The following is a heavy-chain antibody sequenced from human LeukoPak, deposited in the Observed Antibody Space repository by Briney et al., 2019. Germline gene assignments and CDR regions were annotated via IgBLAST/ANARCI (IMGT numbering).Heavy chain of an antibody. D-gene: IGHD3-10*01. V-gene: IGHV3-30-3*01. CDR3: VKEAYYGWGSSPTFYFDY. CDR2: ISYDGSNK. Sequence: GGSLRLSCAASGFTFSSYAMHWVRQAPGKGLEWVAVISYDGSNKYYADSVKGRFTISRDNSRNTVFLQMNRLRPEDTAVYYCVKEAYYGWGSSPTFYFDYWGQGARVTVSS. J-gene: IGHJ4*02. CDR1: GFTFSSYA.